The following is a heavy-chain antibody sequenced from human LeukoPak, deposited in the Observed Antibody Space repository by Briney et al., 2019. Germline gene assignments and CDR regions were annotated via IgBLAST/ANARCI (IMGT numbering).Heavy chain of an antibody. Sequence: SETLSLTCTVSGGSISSYYWSWIRQPPGKGLEWIGYIYYSGSTNYNPSLKSRVTISVDTSKNQFSLKLSSVTAEDTAVYYCARDAAAAKGGLADYWGQGTLVTVSS. V-gene: IGHV4-59*12. D-gene: IGHD6-13*01. J-gene: IGHJ4*02. CDR1: GGSISSYY. CDR3: ARDAAAAKGGLADY. CDR2: IYYSGST.